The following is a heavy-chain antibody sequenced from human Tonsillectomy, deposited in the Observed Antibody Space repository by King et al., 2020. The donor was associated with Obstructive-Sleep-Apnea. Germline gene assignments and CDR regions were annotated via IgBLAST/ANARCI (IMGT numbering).Heavy chain of an antibody. CDR3: ALWAPPMIRGGFDP. J-gene: IGHJ5*02. D-gene: IGHD3-10*01. Sequence: QLVQSGAEVKKPGESLKISCKGYGYSFTNYWIAWVRQMPGKGLEWMGIIYPGDSGTRYSPSFQGQVTISADKSISTAYLQRSRLTASDTAMYYCALWAPPMIRGGFDPWGQGTLVTVSS. CDR1: GYSFTNYW. CDR2: IYPGDSGT. V-gene: IGHV5-51*01.